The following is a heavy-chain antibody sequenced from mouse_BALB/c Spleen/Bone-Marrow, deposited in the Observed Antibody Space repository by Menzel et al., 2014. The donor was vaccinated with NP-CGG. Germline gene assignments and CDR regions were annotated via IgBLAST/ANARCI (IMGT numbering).Heavy chain of an antibody. Sequence: LQQSGSELVRPGASVKLSCKASGYTFTSYWMHWVKQRHGQGLEWIGNIYPGSGSTNYDEKFKSKGTLTVDTSSSTAYMHLSSLTSEDSAVYYCTRWDYGYMYYWGQGTSVTVSS. CDR2: IYPGSGST. CDR3: TRWDYGYMYY. CDR1: GYTFTSYW. J-gene: IGHJ4*01. V-gene: IGHV1S22*01. D-gene: IGHD1-2*01.